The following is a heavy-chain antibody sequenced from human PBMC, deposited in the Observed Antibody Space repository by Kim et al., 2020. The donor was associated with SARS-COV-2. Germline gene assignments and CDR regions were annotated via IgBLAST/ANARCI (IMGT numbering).Heavy chain of an antibody. D-gene: IGHD2-2*01. V-gene: IGHV4-34*01. Sequence: SETLSLICAVYGGSFSGYYWSWIRQPPGKGLEWIGEINHSGSTNYNPSLKSRVTISVDTSKNQFSLKLSSVTAADTAVYYCARGLVVPAAVDYWGQGTLVTVSS. J-gene: IGHJ4*02. CDR2: INHSGST. CDR1: GGSFSGYY. CDR3: ARGLVVPAAVDY.